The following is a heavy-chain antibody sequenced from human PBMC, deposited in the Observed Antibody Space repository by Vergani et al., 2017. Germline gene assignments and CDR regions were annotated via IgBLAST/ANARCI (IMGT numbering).Heavy chain of an antibody. V-gene: IGHV3-30*02. Sequence: QVQLVESGGGVVQPGGSLRLSCAAPGFTYSSYGMHWVRQAPGKGLEWVAFIRNDGSNKYYADSVKGPFTISRDNCKNTLYLQMNSLGAEDTAVYYCAKDFFLLPASSGSPPGDWGQGTLVTVSS. D-gene: IGHD3-22*01. CDR2: IRNDGSNK. J-gene: IGHJ4*02. CDR1: GFTYSSYG. CDR3: AKDFFLLPASSGSPPGD.